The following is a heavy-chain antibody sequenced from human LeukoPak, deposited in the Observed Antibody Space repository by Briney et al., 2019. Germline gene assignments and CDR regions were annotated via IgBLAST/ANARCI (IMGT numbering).Heavy chain of an antibody. CDR2: IKQDGSEK. D-gene: IGHD4-17*01. V-gene: IGHV3-7*01. CDR1: GFTFSSYW. J-gene: IGHJ6*02. CDR3: ARTGVTTVTKGYGMDV. Sequence: GGSLRLSCAASGFTFSSYWMSWVRQAPGKGLEGVAHIKQDGSEKYYVDSVKGRFTISRDNAKNSLYLQMNSLRAEDTAVYYCARTGVTTVTKGYGMDVWGQGTTVTVSS.